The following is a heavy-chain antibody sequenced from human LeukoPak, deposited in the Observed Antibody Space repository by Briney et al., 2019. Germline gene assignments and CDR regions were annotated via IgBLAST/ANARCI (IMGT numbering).Heavy chain of an antibody. CDR1: GGSISSSSYY. J-gene: IGHJ3*02. D-gene: IGHD3-3*01. Sequence: SETLSLTCTVSGGSISSSSYYWGWIRQPPGKGLEWIGSIYYSGSTYYNPSLKSRVTISVDTSKNQFSLKLSSVTAADTAVYYCAIIFASQITIFGVVILNDAFDIWGQGTMVTVSS. V-gene: IGHV4-39*01. CDR2: IYYSGST. CDR3: AIIFASQITIFGVVILNDAFDI.